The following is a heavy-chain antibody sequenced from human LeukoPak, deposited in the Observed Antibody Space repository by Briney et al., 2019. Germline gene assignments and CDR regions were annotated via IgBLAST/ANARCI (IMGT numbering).Heavy chain of an antibody. D-gene: IGHD3-10*01. CDR1: GDSISDYY. V-gene: IGHV4-59*01. CDR2: VFYIGST. CDR3: ARANYYGSGSYSYFQH. J-gene: IGHJ1*01. Sequence: SQTLSLTCTVSGDSISDYYWSWLRQPPGKGLEWIGDVFYIGSTNYNPSLKSPVTISLDTSKNQLSLKLTSVTAADTAMYYCARANYYGSGSYSYFQHWGQGTLVTVSS.